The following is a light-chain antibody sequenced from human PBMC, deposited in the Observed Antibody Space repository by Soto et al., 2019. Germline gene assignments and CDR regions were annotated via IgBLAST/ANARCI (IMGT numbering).Light chain of an antibody. Sequence: DIQMTQPPSTLSASVGDRVTITCRASQSISSWLAWYQQKPGKAPKFLIYKASNLESGVPSRFSGSGSGTEFTLTISSLQLDDFATYYCQQYNSYSLTFGGGTKVEIK. V-gene: IGKV1-5*03. CDR3: QQYNSYSLT. J-gene: IGKJ4*01. CDR2: KAS. CDR1: QSISSW.